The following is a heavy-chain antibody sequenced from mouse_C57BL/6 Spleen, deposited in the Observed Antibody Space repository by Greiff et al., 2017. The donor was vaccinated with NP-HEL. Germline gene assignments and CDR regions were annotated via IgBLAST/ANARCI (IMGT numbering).Heavy chain of an antibody. CDR1: GFTFSDYG. J-gene: IGHJ4*01. CDR3: ARDDYDGGYAMDY. CDR2: ISSGSSTI. D-gene: IGHD2-4*01. V-gene: IGHV5-17*01. Sequence: DVMLVESGGGLVKPGGSLKLSCAASGFTFSDYGMHWVRQAPETGLEWVAYISSGSSTIYYADTVKGRFTISRDNAKNTLFLQMTSLRAEDTAMDYCARDDYDGGYAMDYWGQGTSVTVSS.